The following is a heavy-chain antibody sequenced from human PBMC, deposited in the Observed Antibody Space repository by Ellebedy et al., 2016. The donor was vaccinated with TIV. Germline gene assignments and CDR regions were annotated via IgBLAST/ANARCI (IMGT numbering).Heavy chain of an antibody. D-gene: IGHD6-25*01. CDR3: ARDSIASAEDYGMDV. Sequence: GESLKISCAASGFTFRHYAMNWVRQAPGKGLEWVSSLSGSGDRTNYEYSVKGRFTISRDNSKNTVYLQMNSLRAEDTALYYCARDSIASAEDYGMDVWGQGTTVTVSS. CDR2: LSGSGDRT. CDR1: GFTFRHYA. V-gene: IGHV3-23*01. J-gene: IGHJ6*02.